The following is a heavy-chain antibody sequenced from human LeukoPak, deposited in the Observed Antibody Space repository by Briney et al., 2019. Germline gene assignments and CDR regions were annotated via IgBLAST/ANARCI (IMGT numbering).Heavy chain of an antibody. J-gene: IGHJ5*02. Sequence: SETLSLTCTVSGGSISSTTDYWGWIRQPPGKGLEWIRSIFYSGTTYYNPSLKSRVTISVDTSKDQFSLKLTSVTAADTAVYYCARHVNTTTGAPIGWFDPWGQGTLVTVSS. V-gene: IGHV4-39*01. CDR3: ARHVNTTTGAPIGWFDP. CDR2: IFYSGTT. D-gene: IGHD2/OR15-2a*01. CDR1: GGSISSTTDY.